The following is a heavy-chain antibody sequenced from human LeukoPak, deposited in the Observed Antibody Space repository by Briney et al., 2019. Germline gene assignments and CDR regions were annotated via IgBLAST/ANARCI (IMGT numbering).Heavy chain of an antibody. CDR3: ARDLYSSGWYSFDY. J-gene: IGHJ4*02. D-gene: IGHD6-19*01. CDR2: IKEDGSEK. Sequence: GGSLRLSCAASGFTFSSYWMSWVRQAPGKGLEWVANIKEDGSEKYYVDSVKGRFTISRDNAKNSLSLQMNSLRAEDTAVDFCARDLYSSGWYSFDYWGQGTLVTVSS. V-gene: IGHV3-7*01. CDR1: GFTFSSYW.